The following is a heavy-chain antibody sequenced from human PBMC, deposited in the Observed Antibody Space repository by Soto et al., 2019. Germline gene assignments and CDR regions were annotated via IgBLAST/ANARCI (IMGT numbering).Heavy chain of an antibody. J-gene: IGHJ6*02. D-gene: IGHD3-9*01. Sequence: ASGQGPEWMGGSIPILGTANYAQKFQGRGTITANKSTSTAYMELSSLRSEDTAMYYCATTRNLDWLSTAYYYYYGIDVWGQGTTVTLSS. CDR2: SIPILGTA. CDR3: ATTRNLDWLSTAYYYYYGIDV. V-gene: IGHV1-69*06.